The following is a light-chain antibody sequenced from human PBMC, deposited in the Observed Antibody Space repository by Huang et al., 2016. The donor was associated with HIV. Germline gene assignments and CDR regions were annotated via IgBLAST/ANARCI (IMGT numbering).Light chain of an antibody. J-gene: IGKJ4*01. CDR3: QQSYNTPLT. V-gene: IGKV1-39*01. CDR1: QSINSY. Sequence: DIQMTQSPSSLSASVGERVTITCRASQSINSYLNWYQQKPGKAPKVLIYAASSLQSGVPSRCSGSGSGTDFTLTINSLQPEDFAIYYCQQSYNTPLTFGGGTRLEIK. CDR2: AAS.